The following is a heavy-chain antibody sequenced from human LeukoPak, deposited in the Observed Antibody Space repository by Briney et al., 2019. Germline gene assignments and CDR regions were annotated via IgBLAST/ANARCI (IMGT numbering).Heavy chain of an antibody. V-gene: IGHV3-48*01. CDR2: MSGSSSTI. D-gene: IGHD5-24*01. CDR1: GFIFSSYS. J-gene: IGHJ4*02. CDR3: ARGRARLQLDY. Sequence: GGSLRLSCAASGFIFSSYSMNWVRQAPGKGLEWVAYMSGSSSTIYYADSVKGRFTISRDNAKKSLYLQMNSLRAEDTAVYYCARGRARLQLDYWGQGTLVTVSS.